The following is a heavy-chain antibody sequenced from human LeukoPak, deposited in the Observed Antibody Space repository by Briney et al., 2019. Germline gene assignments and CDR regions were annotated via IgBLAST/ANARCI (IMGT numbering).Heavy chain of an antibody. CDR2: IHYSGGT. CDR3: ARDHISSDWRSGNWFDP. D-gene: IGHD6-19*01. Sequence: PSGTLSLTCDGSGGSISSSYCWSWARQPPGKGLEWIGYIHYSGGTNYNPSLTSRVTISVDTSKNQFSLKLSSATAADTAVYYCARDHISSDWRSGNWFDPWGQGTLVTVSS. J-gene: IGHJ5*02. V-gene: IGHV4-4*02. CDR1: GGSISSSYC.